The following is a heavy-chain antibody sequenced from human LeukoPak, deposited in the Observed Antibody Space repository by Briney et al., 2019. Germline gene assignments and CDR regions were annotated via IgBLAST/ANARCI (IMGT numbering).Heavy chain of an antibody. D-gene: IGHD1-14*01. J-gene: IGHJ4*02. V-gene: IGHV4-59*12. CDR2: IYYSGST. CDR1: GGSISSYY. Sequence: SETLSLTCTVSGGSISSYYWSWIRQPPGKGLEWIGYIYYSGSTNYNPSLKSRVTMSVDTSKNQFSLKLSSVTAADTAVYYCAREKDRYWDYWGQGTLVTVSS. CDR3: AREKDRYWDY.